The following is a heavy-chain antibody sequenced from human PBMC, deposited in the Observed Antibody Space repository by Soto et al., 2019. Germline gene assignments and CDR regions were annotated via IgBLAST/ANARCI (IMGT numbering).Heavy chain of an antibody. D-gene: IGHD2-15*01. Sequence: QVQLVESGGGVVQPGRSLRLSCAASGFTFSSYGMHWVRQAPGKGLEWVAVIWYDGSNKYYADSVKGRFTISRDNSXXTXXLQMNSLRAADTAVYYCAREGTYCSGGSCYPHFDYWGQGTLVTVSS. CDR2: IWYDGSNK. V-gene: IGHV3-33*01. CDR1: GFTFSSYG. CDR3: AREGTYCSGGSCYPHFDY. J-gene: IGHJ4*02.